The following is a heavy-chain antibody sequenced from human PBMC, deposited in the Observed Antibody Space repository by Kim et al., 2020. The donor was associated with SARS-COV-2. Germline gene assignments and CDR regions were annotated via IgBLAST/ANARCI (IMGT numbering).Heavy chain of an antibody. D-gene: IGHD6-19*01. CDR3: SRAVAVAEKSDAFDI. J-gene: IGHJ3*02. Sequence: GGSLRLSCAASGFTFSSYWMSWVRQAPGKGLEWVANIKQDGSEKYYVDSVKGRFTISRDNAKNSLYLQMNSLRAEDTAVYYCSRAVAVAEKSDAFDIWGQGTMVTVSS. V-gene: IGHV3-7*01. CDR1: GFTFSSYW. CDR2: IKQDGSEK.